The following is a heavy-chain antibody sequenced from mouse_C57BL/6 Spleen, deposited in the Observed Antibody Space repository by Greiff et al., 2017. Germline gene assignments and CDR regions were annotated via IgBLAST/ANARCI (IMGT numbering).Heavy chain of an antibody. CDR1: GYTFTDYE. CDR2: IDPETGGT. Sequence: QVQLQQSGAELVRPGASVTLSCKASGYTFTDYEMHWVKQTPVHGLEWIGAIDPETGGTAYNQKFKGKAILTADKSSSTAYMELRSLTSEDSAFYYCTRQDYDGYYGYWGQGTTLTVSS. J-gene: IGHJ2*01. CDR3: TRQDYDGYYGY. D-gene: IGHD2-3*01. V-gene: IGHV1-15*01.